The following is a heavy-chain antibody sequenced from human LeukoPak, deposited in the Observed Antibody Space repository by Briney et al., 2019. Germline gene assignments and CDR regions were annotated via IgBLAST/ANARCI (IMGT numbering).Heavy chain of an antibody. J-gene: IGHJ4*02. D-gene: IGHD6-13*01. CDR1: GYTFRKYG. CDR3: ARVWGNSSNWQFGS. Sequence: GASVKVSCKASGYTFRKYGISWVRQAPGQGLEWMGWISAYNGDTNYAQRLQDRVTMTTDTSTSTAYMELRSLRSDDTAVYYCARVWGNSSNWQFGSWGQGTLVTVSS. CDR2: ISAYNGDT. V-gene: IGHV1-18*01.